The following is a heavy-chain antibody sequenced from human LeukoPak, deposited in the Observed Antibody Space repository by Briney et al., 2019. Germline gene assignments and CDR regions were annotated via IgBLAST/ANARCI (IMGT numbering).Heavy chain of an antibody. Sequence: SETLSLTCTVSGGSISSSSYYWGWIRHPPGKGLEWIGSIYYSGSTYYNPSLKSRVTISVDTSKNQFSLKLSSVTAADTAVYYCARVYPKWEPIDYWGQGTLVTVSS. D-gene: IGHD1-26*01. V-gene: IGHV4-39*07. CDR2: IYYSGST. CDR1: GGSISSSSYY. CDR3: ARVYPKWEPIDY. J-gene: IGHJ4*02.